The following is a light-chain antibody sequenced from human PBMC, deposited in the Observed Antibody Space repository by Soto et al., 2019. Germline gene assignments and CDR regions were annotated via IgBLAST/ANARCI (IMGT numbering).Light chain of an antibody. Sequence: QSVLTQPPSASGSPGQSVTISCTGTSSDNGGYNYVSWYQHHPGKAPKLIIYEVYKRPSGVPDRFSGSKSGNTAALTVSGLQVEDEADYYCSSYVGTNSYVFGTGTKVTVL. CDR3: SSYVGTNSYV. J-gene: IGLJ1*01. CDR1: SSDNGGYNY. V-gene: IGLV2-8*01. CDR2: EVY.